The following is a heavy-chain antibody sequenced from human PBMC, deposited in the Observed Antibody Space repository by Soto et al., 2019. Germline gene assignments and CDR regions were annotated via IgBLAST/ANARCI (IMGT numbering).Heavy chain of an antibody. Sequence: PSETLSLTCTVSGGSISSYYWSWIRQPPGKGLEWIGYNYFRGTTNYNPYLKSRVTMSADTSKNQFSLKLNSVTDADSAVYYCARMNYYDTSGYPFDYWGQGMMVTVS. D-gene: IGHD3-22*01. CDR3: ARMNYYDTSGYPFDY. CDR1: GGSISSYY. J-gene: IGHJ4*02. V-gene: IGHV4-59*01. CDR2: NYFRGTT.